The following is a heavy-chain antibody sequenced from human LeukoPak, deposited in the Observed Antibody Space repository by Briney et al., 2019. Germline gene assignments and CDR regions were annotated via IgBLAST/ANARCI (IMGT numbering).Heavy chain of an antibody. D-gene: IGHD3-10*01. CDR2: ISDSGGYT. V-gene: IGHV3-23*01. CDR1: GFTFSDYY. J-gene: IGHJ4*02. Sequence: GGSLRLSCAASGFTFSDYYMSWIRQAPGKGLEWVSGISDSGGYTYYADSVKGRFTISRDNSKNTLYLHMNSLRAEDTAVYYCAKLGNFASGSYSDWGQGTLVTVSS. CDR3: AKLGNFASGSYSD.